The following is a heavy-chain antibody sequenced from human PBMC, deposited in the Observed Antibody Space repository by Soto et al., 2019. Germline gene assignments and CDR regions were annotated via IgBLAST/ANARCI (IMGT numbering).Heavy chain of an antibody. D-gene: IGHD3-22*01. Sequence: ASGPTLVNPTQTLTLTCTFSGFSLSTSGVGVGWIRQPPGKALEWLALIYWNDDKRYSPSLKSRLTITKDTSKNQVVLTMTNMDPVDTATYYCAHSHFPPSGYYYVGVYFDYWGQGTLVTVSS. J-gene: IGHJ4*02. CDR2: IYWNDDK. V-gene: IGHV2-5*01. CDR1: GFSLSTSGVG. CDR3: AHSHFPPSGYYYVGVYFDY.